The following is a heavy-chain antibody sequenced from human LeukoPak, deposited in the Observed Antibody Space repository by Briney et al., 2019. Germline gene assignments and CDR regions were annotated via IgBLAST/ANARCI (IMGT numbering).Heavy chain of an antibody. J-gene: IGHJ3*02. CDR2: IYYSGST. V-gene: IGHV4-30-4*08. CDR3: ARLNSLGSVVSAFDI. D-gene: IGHD2-15*01. Sequence: PSQTLSLTCTVSGGSISSGDYYWSWIRQPPGKGLEWIGYIYYSGSTYYNPSLKSRVTISVDTSKNQFSLKLSSVTAADTAVYYCARLNSLGSVVSAFDIWGQGTMVTVSS. CDR1: GGSISSGDYY.